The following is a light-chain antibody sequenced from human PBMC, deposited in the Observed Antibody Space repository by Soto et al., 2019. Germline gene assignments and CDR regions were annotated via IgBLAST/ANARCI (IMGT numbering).Light chain of an antibody. CDR3: QQSYSTPIT. V-gene: IGKV1-39*01. CDR2: AAS. J-gene: IGKJ5*01. Sequence: DIQMTQSPSSLSASVGDRVTITCRASQSISSYLNWYQQKPGKAPKILIYAASSLQSGVPSRFSGSGSGTDFTLTISSLQPEDFVTYYCQQSYSTPITFGQGTRLEIK. CDR1: QSISSY.